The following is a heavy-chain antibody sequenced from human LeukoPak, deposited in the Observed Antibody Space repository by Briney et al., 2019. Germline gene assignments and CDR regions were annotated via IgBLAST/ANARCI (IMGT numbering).Heavy chain of an antibody. CDR1: GGTFSSYA. Sequence: AASVKVSCKASGGTFSSYAISWVRQAPGQGLEWMGRIIPILGIANYAQKFQGRVTITADKSTSTAYMELSSLRSEDTAVYYCASGTTVTTYYYYGMDVWGQGTTVTVSS. J-gene: IGHJ6*02. CDR2: IIPILGIA. V-gene: IGHV1-69*04. D-gene: IGHD4-17*01. CDR3: ASGTTVTTYYYYGMDV.